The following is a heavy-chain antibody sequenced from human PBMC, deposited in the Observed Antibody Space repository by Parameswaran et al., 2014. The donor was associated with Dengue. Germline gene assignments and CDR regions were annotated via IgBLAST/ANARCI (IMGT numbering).Heavy chain of an antibody. V-gene: IGHV5-51*01. CDR3: ARHQGSSIIDY. J-gene: IGHJ4*02. CDR2: IYPGDSDT. D-gene: IGHD6-13*01. Sequence: VRQMPGKGLEWMGIIYPGDSDTRYSPSFQGQVTISADKSISTAYLQWSSLKASDTAMYYCARHQGSSIIDYWGQGTPVTVSS.